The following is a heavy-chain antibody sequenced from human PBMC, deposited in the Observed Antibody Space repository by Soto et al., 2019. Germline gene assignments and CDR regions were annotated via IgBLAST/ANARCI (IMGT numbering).Heavy chain of an antibody. CDR2: IIPIFGTA. CDR1: GGTFSSYA. CDR3: ARVRVRFLEWLGSEG. V-gene: IGHV1-69*12. J-gene: IGHJ4*02. Sequence: QVQLVQSGAEVKKPGSSVKVSCKASGGTFSSYAISWVRQAPGQGLEWMGGIIPIFGTANYAQKCQGRVTITADESTSTAYMELSSLRSEDTAVHYCARVRVRFLEWLGSEGWGQGTLVTVSS. D-gene: IGHD3-3*01.